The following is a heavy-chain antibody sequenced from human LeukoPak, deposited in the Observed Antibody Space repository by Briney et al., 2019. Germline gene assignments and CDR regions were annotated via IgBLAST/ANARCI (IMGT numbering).Heavy chain of an antibody. CDR1: DGSLINYY. V-gene: IGHV4-34*01. D-gene: IGHD2-2*01. CDR2: ISHGGIT. J-gene: IGHJ4*02. Sequence: PSETLSLTCGVYDGSLINYYCHWIRQAPGKGLEWIGEISHGGITKHNPSPKSRVTMSQDTSKRQFSLKMNSMTAAVTGVYYCGIFMDVVPGSMSWGLGTLVTVSS. CDR3: GIFMDVVPGSMS.